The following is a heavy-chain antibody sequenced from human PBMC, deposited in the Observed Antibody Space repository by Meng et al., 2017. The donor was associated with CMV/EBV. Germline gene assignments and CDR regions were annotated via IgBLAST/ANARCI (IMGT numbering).Heavy chain of an antibody. V-gene: IGHV4-61*01. CDR3: ARGNYQYYAMDV. CDR2: VYYTGET. J-gene: IGHJ6*02. CDR1: GDSVTSGRYF. Sequence: SETLSLTCSVSGDSVTSGRYFWSWLRRPPGKGLEWIGYVYYTGETNYNSSLKSRVTISLDTSQKQFSLKLKSVTAADTAVYYCARGNYQYYAMDVWGQGTTVTVSS.